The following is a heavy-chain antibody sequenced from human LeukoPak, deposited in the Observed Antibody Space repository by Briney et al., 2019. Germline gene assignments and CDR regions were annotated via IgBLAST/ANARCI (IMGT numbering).Heavy chain of an antibody. CDR2: IYHSGST. V-gene: IGHV4-30-2*01. D-gene: IGHD4-11*01. CDR3: ASCALLAMTTVTTGFDY. J-gene: IGHJ4*02. Sequence: PSETLSLTCTVSGGSISSGGYYWSWIRQPPGKGLEWIGYIYHSGSTYYNPSLKSRVTISVDRSKNQFSLKLSSVTAADTAVYYCASCALLAMTTVTTGFDYWGQGTLVTVSS. CDR1: GGSISSGGYY.